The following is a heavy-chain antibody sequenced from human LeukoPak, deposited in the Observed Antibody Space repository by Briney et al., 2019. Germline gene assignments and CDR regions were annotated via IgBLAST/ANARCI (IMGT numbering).Heavy chain of an antibody. J-gene: IGHJ4*02. CDR2: ISGSGGST. V-gene: IGHV3-23*01. D-gene: IGHD3-9*01. Sequence: PGGTLRLSCAASGFTFSSYGMSWVRQAPGKGLEWVSTISGSGGSTYYADSVKGRFTLSRDNSKNTLYLQMNSLRAEDTAVYYCAKDIFWFDYWGQGTLVTVSS. CDR3: AKDIFWFDY. CDR1: GFTFSSYG.